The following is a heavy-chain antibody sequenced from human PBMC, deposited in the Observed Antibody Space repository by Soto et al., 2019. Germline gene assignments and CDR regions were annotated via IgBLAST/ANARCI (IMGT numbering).Heavy chain of an antibody. J-gene: IGHJ4*02. V-gene: IGHV3-23*01. D-gene: IGHD3-10*01. Sequence: GGSLRLSCAASGFTFSSFAMSWVRQAPGKGLEWVSSISGSGGSTYYADSVKGRLSISRDNSKNTLYLQMNSLRAEDTAVYYCAKRRAGGYYIFDYWGQGTPVTVSS. CDR3: AKRRAGGYYIFDY. CDR2: ISGSGGST. CDR1: GFTFSSFA.